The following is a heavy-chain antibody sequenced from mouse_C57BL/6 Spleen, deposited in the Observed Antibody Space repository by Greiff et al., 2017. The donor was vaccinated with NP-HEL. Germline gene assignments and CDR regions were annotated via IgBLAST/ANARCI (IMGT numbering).Heavy chain of an antibody. CDR2: INPNNGGT. CDR1: GYTFTDYY. CDR3: ARWDYAMDD. Sequence: EVQLQQSGPELVKPGASVKISCKASGYTFTDYYMNWVKQSHGKSLEWIGDINPNNGGTSYNQKFKGKATLTVDKSASTAYMELRGLTSEDSAVYYCARWDYAMDDWGQGTSVTVSS. J-gene: IGHJ4*01. V-gene: IGHV1-26*01.